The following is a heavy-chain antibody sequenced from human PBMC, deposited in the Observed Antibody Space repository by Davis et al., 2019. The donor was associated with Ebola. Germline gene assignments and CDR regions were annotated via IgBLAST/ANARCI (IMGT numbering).Heavy chain of an antibody. Sequence: PSETLSLTCAVYGGSFSNYYWNWIRQPPGKGPEWIGEIYHSGSTNYSPSLKSRVTISVDTSKNQFSLKLTSVTAADTAVYFCARSQRRRPQLRNSFDPWGQGTLVTVSS. V-gene: IGHV4-34*01. CDR1: GGSFSNYY. CDR3: ARSQRRRPQLRNSFDP. CDR2: IYHSGST. J-gene: IGHJ5*02.